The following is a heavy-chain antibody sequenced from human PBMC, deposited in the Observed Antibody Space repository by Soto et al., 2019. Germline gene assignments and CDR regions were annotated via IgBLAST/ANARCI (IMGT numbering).Heavy chain of an antibody. CDR3: AHGPPYCGGDGCRD. CDR2: VYWDDDK. J-gene: IGHJ1*01. CDR1: GFSLSTSGVG. V-gene: IGHV2-5*02. D-gene: IGHD2-21*02. Sequence: QITLKESGPTLVKPTQTLTLTCTFSGFSLSTSGVGVGWIRQPPGKALEWLALVYWDDDKRYSPSLKSRLTIXNXPRXPQVDLPMTSMAPKDTAPYYCAHGPPYCGGDGCRDWGQGTQVTVSP.